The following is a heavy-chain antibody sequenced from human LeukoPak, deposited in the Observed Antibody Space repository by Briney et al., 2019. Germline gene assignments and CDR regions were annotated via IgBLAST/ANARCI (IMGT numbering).Heavy chain of an antibody. CDR3: ARLGIAVAGRDY. CDR2: IYYSGST. Sequence: SETLSLTCTVSGGSISSSSYYWGWIRQPPGKGLEWIGSIYYSGSTYYNPSLKSRVTTSVDTSKNQFSLKLNSVTAADTAVYYCARLGIAVAGRDYWGQGTLVTVSS. D-gene: IGHD6-19*01. V-gene: IGHV4-39*01. CDR1: GGSISSSSYY. J-gene: IGHJ4*02.